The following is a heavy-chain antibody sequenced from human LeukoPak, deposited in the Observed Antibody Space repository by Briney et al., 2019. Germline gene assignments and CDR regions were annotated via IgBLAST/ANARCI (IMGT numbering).Heavy chain of an antibody. D-gene: IGHD4-17*01. CDR3: ARGVTVYYYGMDV. J-gene: IGHJ6*02. CDR2: IYYSGST. Sequence: RPSETLSLTRTVSGGSISSYYWSWIRQPPGKGLEWIGYIYYSGSTNYNPSLKSRVTISVDTSKNQFSLKLSSVTAADTAVYYCARGVTVYYYGMDVWGQGTTVTVSS. CDR1: GGSISSYY. V-gene: IGHV4-59*01.